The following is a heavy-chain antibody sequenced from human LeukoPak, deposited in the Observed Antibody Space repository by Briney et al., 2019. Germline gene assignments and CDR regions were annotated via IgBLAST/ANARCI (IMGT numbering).Heavy chain of an antibody. CDR1: GFTFNSYA. D-gene: IGHD3-22*01. Sequence: GESLRLSCAASGFTFNSYAFNWVRQAPGKGLEWVSYISSSSNVIYYTDSVKGRFTISRDNSKNTLYLQMNSLRAEDTAVYYCARDLSLIALTDWGQGTLVTVSS. J-gene: IGHJ4*02. CDR3: ARDLSLIALTD. CDR2: ISSSSNVI. V-gene: IGHV3-48*01.